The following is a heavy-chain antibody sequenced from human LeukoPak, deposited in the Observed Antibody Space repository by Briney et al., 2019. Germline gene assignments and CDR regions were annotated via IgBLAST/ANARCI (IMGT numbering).Heavy chain of an antibody. CDR3: ARYIAARRVFDY. J-gene: IGHJ4*02. Sequence: SETLSLTCAVCGGSFSGYYWSWIRQPPGKGLEWIGEINHSGSTNYNPSLKSRVTISVDTSKNQFSLKLSSVTAADTAVYYCARYIAARRVFDYWGQGTLVTVSS. CDR2: INHSGST. V-gene: IGHV4-34*01. CDR1: GGSFSGYY. D-gene: IGHD6-6*01.